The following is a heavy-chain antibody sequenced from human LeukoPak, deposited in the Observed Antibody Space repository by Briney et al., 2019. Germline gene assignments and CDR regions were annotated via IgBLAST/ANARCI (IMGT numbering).Heavy chain of an antibody. J-gene: IGHJ4*02. CDR2: ISWDGGLT. V-gene: IGHV3-43D*03. CDR1: GFTFDDYA. CDR3: AKPRRGTITTGPAYTH. Sequence: GGSLRLSCAASGFTFDDYAMHWVRQAPGKGLEWVSLISWDGGLTYYADSMEGRFTISRDNSKNSLYLQMNSLRTDDTALYYCAKPRRGTITTGPAYTHWGQGTLVTVSS. D-gene: IGHD4-11*01.